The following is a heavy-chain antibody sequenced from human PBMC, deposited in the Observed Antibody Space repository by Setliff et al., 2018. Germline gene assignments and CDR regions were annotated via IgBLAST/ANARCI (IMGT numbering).Heavy chain of an antibody. D-gene: IGHD6-19*01. V-gene: IGHV1-69*06. CDR1: GGTFSSYA. CDR3: ARDPWQWLTTFTSAEYFQH. J-gene: IGHJ1*01. Sequence: SVKVSCKASGGTFSSYAISWGRQAPGQGLEWMGRIIPIFGTANYAQKFQGRVTITADKSQSTSYLELSSLRSEDPAVYYCARDPWQWLTTFTSAEYFQHWGQGTLVTVAS. CDR2: IIPIFGTA.